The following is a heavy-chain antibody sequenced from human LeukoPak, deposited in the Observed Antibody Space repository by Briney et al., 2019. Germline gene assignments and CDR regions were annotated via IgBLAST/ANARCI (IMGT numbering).Heavy chain of an antibody. CDR2: IYPGDSDT. CDR3: ARMATNAKTTADAFGAFDI. CDR1: GYSFTIYW. J-gene: IGHJ3*02. Sequence: GESLKISCKGSGYSFTIYWIGWVRQMPGKGLEWMGIIYPGDSDTRYSPSFQGQVTISADKSISTAYLQWSSLKASDTAMYYCARMATNAKTTADAFGAFDIWGQGTMVTVSS. V-gene: IGHV5-51*01. D-gene: IGHD4-17*01.